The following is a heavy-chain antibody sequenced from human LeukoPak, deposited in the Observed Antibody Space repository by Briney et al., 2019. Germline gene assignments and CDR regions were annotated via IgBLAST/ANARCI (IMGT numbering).Heavy chain of an antibody. CDR2: IYYSGST. CDR1: GGSISSGDYY. D-gene: IGHD3-9*01. V-gene: IGHV4-30-4*08. J-gene: IGHJ3*02. Sequence: PSETLSLTCTVSGGSISSGDYYSSWIRQPPGKGLEWVVYIYYSGSTYYNPSLKSRVTISVDTSKNQFSLKLSSVTAADTAVYYCIRRLVRYFDWLLNHDAFDIWGQGTMVTVSS. CDR3: IRRLVRYFDWLLNHDAFDI.